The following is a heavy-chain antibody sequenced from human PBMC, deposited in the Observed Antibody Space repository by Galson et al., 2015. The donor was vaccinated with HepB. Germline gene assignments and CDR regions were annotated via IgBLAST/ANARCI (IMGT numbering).Heavy chain of an antibody. CDR3: ARRARYCTGGVRYSSLGIHWYFDL. Sequence: SGAEVKKPGESLKISCKGSGYSFTSYWIGWVRQMPGKGLEWMGIIYPGDSDTRYSPSFQGQVTISADKSISTAYLQWSSLKASDTAMYYCARRARYCTGGVRYSSLGIHWYFDLWGRGTLVTVSS. J-gene: IGHJ2*01. CDR2: IYPGDSDT. V-gene: IGHV5-51*03. D-gene: IGHD2-8*02. CDR1: GYSFTSYW.